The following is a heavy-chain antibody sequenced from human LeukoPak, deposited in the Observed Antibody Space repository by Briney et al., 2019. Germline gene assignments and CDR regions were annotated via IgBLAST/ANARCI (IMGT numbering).Heavy chain of an antibody. V-gene: IGHV3-23*01. D-gene: IGHD6-19*01. CDR2: IGSSGDKT. J-gene: IGHJ4*02. CDR3: VRRGDASSGWGDHDF. Sequence: GGSLRLSCAASGFTFNRNAISWVRQAPGKGPEWVSTIGSSGDKTFYADSVEGRFTISRDNSKNMVHLQMNSLTGEDTALYYCVRRGDASSGWGDHDFWGQGALVTVSS. CDR1: GFTFNRNA.